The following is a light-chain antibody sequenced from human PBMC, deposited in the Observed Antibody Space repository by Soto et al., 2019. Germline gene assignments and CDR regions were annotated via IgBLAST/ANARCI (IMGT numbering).Light chain of an antibody. CDR2: KAS. V-gene: IGKV1-5*03. Sequence: DIQMTQSPSTLSASVGDRVTITCRASQSISSWLAWYLQKPGKAPKLLIYKASTLQDGVPSRFSGSGCGTEFTLTISSLQPDDFATYYCQQYSSYSPYTFGQGTKLEIK. CDR3: QQYSSYSPYT. J-gene: IGKJ2*01. CDR1: QSISSW.